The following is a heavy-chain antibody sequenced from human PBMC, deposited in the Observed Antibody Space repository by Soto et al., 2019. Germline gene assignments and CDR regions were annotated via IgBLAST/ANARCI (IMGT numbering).Heavy chain of an antibody. J-gene: IGHJ6*02. CDR3: ARLVDQDEDYGDYYWWDV. V-gene: IGHV4-30-4*01. Sequence: QVQLQESGPGLVKPSQTLSLTCTVSGGSISSGDYYWSWIRQPPGKGLEWIGYIYYSGSTYYNPSLKSRVTISVDTSKNQFSLKLSSVTAADTAVYYCARLVDQDEDYGDYYWWDVWGQGTTVTVSS. CDR1: GGSISSGDYY. CDR2: IYYSGST. D-gene: IGHD4-17*01.